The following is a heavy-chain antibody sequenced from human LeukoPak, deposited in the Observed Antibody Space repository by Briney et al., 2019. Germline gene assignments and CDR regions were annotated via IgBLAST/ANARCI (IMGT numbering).Heavy chain of an antibody. J-gene: IGHJ5*02. CDR2: INHSGST. CDR1: GESFSGYY. V-gene: IGHV4-34*01. CDR3: ARGGYYGSGNDFRFDP. D-gene: IGHD3-10*01. Sequence: SETLSLTCAVYGESFSGYYWSWIRQPPGKGLEWIGEINHSGSTNYNPSLKSRVTISVETSKNQFSLKLKSVTAADTAVYYCARGGYYGSGNDFRFDPWGQGTLVTVSS.